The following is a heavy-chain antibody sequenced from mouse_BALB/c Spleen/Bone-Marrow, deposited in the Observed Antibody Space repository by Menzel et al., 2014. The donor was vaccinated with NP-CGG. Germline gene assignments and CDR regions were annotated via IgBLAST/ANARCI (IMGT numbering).Heavy chain of an antibody. D-gene: IGHD1-1*01. CDR1: GFNIKDTY. CDR2: IDPANGNT. J-gene: IGHJ2*01. CDR3: ARYYYGFYFDY. V-gene: IGHV14-3*02. Sequence: AQLQQSGAELVKPGASVKLSCTASGFNIKDTYMHWVKQRPEQGLEWIGRIDPANGNTKYDPKFQGKATITADTSSNTAYLQLSSLTSEDTAVYYCARYYYGFYFDYWGRGTTLTVSS.